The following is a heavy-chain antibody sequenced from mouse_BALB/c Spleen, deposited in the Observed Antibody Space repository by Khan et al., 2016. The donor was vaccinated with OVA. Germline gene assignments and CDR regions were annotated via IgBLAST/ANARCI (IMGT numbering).Heavy chain of an antibody. CDR1: GFNIKDTY. CDR3: ASINA. Sequence: EVQLQQSGAELVKPGASVKLSCTASGFNIKDTYMHWVKQRPEQGLEWIGRIDPANGNTKYDPKFQGKATITADTSSNTAYLQLSRPTAEDHAGYYCASINAWGQGTTLTVSS. CDR2: IDPANGNT. V-gene: IGHV14-3*02. J-gene: IGHJ2*01.